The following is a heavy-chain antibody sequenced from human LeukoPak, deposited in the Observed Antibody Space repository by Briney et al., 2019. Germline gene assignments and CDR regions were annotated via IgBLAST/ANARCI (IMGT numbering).Heavy chain of an antibody. CDR3: AKINNNDDY. CDR2: ISPHGDIE. J-gene: IGHJ4*02. V-gene: IGHV3-30*18. Sequence: GRSLRLSSAASGFTFTTFGIHWVRQAPGKGLEWVAAISPHGDIEYYTDSVKGRFTISRDNSKNMIYLQMNSLRGEDSAVYYCAKINNNDDYWGQGNLVTVSS. CDR1: GFTFTTFG. D-gene: IGHD1/OR15-1a*01.